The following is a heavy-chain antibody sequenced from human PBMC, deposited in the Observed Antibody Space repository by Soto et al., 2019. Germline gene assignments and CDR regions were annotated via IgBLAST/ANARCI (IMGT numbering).Heavy chain of an antibody. Sequence: GGSLRLSCAASGFTFSDYYMSWIRQAPGKGLEWVSYISSSGSTIYYADSVKGRFTISRDNAKNSLYLQMNSLRAEVTAVYYCARVQGWFGFNWFDPWGQGTLVTVSS. CDR2: ISSSGSTI. CDR1: GFTFSDYY. J-gene: IGHJ5*02. D-gene: IGHD3-10*01. V-gene: IGHV3-11*01. CDR3: ARVQGWFGFNWFDP.